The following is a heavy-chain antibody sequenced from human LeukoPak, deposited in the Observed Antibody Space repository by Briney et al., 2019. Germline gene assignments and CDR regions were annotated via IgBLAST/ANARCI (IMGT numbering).Heavy chain of an antibody. CDR2: IDYTGTT. CDR1: SASITNYY. J-gene: IGHJ4*02. Sequence: SETLSLTCTVSSASITNYYWSWIRQPPGKGLEYVGHIDYTGTTDCNPSLKSRVTMSVDTSKNQFSLSLISVTASDTAVYFCAGAPNPHYFDYWGQGTLVAVSS. V-gene: IGHV4-59*01. CDR3: AGAPNPHYFDY.